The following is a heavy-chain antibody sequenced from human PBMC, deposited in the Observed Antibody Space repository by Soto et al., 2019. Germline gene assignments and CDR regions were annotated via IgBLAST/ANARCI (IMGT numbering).Heavy chain of an antibody. CDR2: INHSGST. CDR3: ARGAYDFWSGYYYYYGMDV. Sequence: SEALSLTCALYVGSFSVYYWSWIRQPPGKGLEWIGEINHSGSTNYNPSLKSRVTISVDTSKNQFSLKLSSVTAADTAVYYCARGAYDFWSGYYYYYGMDVWGQGTTVTVSS. J-gene: IGHJ6*01. CDR1: VGSFSVYY. D-gene: IGHD3-3*01. V-gene: IGHV4-34*01.